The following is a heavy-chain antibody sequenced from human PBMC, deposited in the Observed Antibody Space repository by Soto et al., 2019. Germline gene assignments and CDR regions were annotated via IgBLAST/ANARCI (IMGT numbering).Heavy chain of an antibody. Sequence: QVQLQQWGAGLLKPSETLSLTCAVYGGFVSSGSYYWSWIRQPPGKGLEWIGEMSHSGGTHFNPSLKSRVTIPVDPSRNQFSLKMSSVTAADTALYYCARVERGTATTVVDAFDIWGPGTMVTVSS. D-gene: IGHD1-1*01. CDR1: GGFVSSGSYY. J-gene: IGHJ3*02. V-gene: IGHV4-34*01. CDR2: MSHSGGT. CDR3: ARVERGTATTVVDAFDI.